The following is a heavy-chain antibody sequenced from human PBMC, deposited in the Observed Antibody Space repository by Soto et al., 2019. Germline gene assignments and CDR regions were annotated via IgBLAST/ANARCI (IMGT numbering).Heavy chain of an antibody. CDR1: GYTFTGYY. J-gene: IGHJ6*02. Sequence: ASVKVSCKASGYTFTGYYMHWVRQAPGQGLEWMGWINPNSGGTNYAQKLQGWVTMTRDTSISTAYMELSRLRSDDTAVYYCARDYGDYPWYYYGMDVWGQGTTVTVSS. CDR2: INPNSGGT. CDR3: ARDYGDYPWYYYGMDV. V-gene: IGHV1-2*04. D-gene: IGHD4-17*01.